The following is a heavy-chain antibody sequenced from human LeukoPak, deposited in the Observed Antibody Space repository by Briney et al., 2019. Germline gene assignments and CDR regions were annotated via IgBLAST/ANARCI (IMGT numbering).Heavy chain of an antibody. Sequence: GGSLRVSSAGSGFAFSRYVMSWIRQAPGKGLEWLSAISGSGSSTYYAVSVRGRFTVSRDNSKNTLYLQMNSLRAEYTAVYYCAKRGAAADDYWGQGTLVTVSS. CDR3: AKRGAAADDY. V-gene: IGHV3-23*01. CDR1: GFAFSRYV. D-gene: IGHD6-13*01. CDR2: ISGSGSST. J-gene: IGHJ4*02.